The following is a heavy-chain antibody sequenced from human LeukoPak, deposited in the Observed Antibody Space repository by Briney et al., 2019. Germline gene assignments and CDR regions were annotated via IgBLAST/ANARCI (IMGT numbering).Heavy chain of an antibody. V-gene: IGHV5-51*01. Sequence: GESLKISCKVSGYIFTSYSFGWVRQMPGKGLEWMGIIYPGDSDTRYSPSLQGQVTISVDKSISTAYLQWSSRKASDTAMYYCTRKGYTFDYWGQGTLVTVSS. D-gene: IGHD6-13*01. J-gene: IGHJ4*02. CDR2: IYPGDSDT. CDR1: GYIFTSYS. CDR3: TRKGYTFDY.